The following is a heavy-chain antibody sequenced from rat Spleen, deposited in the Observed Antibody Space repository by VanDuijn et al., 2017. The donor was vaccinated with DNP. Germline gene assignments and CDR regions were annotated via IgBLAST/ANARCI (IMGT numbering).Heavy chain of an antibody. CDR1: GYTFTSYY. Sequence: QVQLQQSGAELARPGSSVKISCKASGYTFTSYYIGWIKQTTGQGLEYIGYINTGSGGTNYNEKFKGKATLTVDKSSSTAFMQLSSLTPDDSAVYYCARRRLPYWYFDFWGPGAMVTVSS. V-gene: IGHV1-43*01. J-gene: IGHJ1*01. CDR3: ARRRLPYWYFDF. D-gene: IGHD1-4*01. CDR2: INTGSGGT.